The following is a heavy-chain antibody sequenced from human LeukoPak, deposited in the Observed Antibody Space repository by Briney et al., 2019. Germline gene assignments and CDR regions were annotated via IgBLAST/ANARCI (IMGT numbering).Heavy chain of an antibody. CDR3: AKVPGNHSP. CDR1: GFTFSSYS. V-gene: IGHV3-21*01. J-gene: IGHJ5*02. CDR2: ISTSSSYI. Sequence: GGSLRLSCAASGFTFSSYSMNWVRQAPGKGLEWVSSISTSSSYINYADSVKGRFTISRDNSKNTLYLQMNSLRAEDTAVYYCAKVPGNHSPWGQGTLVTVSS. D-gene: IGHD1-14*01.